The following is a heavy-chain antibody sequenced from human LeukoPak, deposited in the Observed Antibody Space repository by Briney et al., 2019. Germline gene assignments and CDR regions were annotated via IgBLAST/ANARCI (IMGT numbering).Heavy chain of an antibody. Sequence: SETLSLTCTVSDSSITSTYYWAWFRQPPGKGLEWIATVFRLQTVRTFDNPSLGSRVTMSLDPSHNQFSLNLTSVTAADTALYFCARVLHAPYLIDSWGQGTLVTVSS. D-gene: IGHD2-8*01. J-gene: IGHJ4*02. CDR3: ARVLHAPYLIDS. CDR1: DSSITSTYY. CDR2: VFRLQTVRT. V-gene: IGHV4-38-2*02.